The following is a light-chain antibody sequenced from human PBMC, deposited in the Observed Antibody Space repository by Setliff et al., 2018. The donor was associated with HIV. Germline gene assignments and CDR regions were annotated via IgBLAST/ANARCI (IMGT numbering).Light chain of an antibody. Sequence: QSVLAQPASVSGSPGQSIIVSCTGTSSDVGSYNLVSWYQQHPGKAPKLMIYEVNKRPSGVSNRFSGSKSANTASLTISGLQAEDEADYYCSSYVGTTGDVFGTGTKVTVL. CDR3: SSYVGTTGDV. CDR1: SSDVGSYNL. J-gene: IGLJ1*01. CDR2: EVN. V-gene: IGLV2-23*02.